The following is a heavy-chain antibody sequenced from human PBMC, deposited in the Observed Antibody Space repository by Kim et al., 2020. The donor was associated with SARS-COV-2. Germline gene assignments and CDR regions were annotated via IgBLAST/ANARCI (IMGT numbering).Heavy chain of an antibody. CDR1: GFTFTSSA. CDR3: ARDPYSSSFVFYGLDV. CDR2: VSGSGSTT. V-gene: IGHV3-23*01. J-gene: IGHJ6*02. Sequence: SLCSACATSGFTFTSSAMSWVRQAPGKGLEWVSLVSGSGSTTYYADSVKGRFTISRDNSNNVFHLQMNSLRAEDTATYYCARDPYSSSFVFYGLDVWGQ. D-gene: IGHD5-12*01.